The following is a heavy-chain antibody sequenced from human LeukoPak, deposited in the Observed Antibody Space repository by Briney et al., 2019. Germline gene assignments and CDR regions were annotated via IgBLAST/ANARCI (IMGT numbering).Heavy chain of an antibody. CDR1: GFTFSSYA. CDR3: AKKVGLVSAPLYYFDV. CDR2: ISGPAGSW. J-gene: IGHJ4*02. Sequence: GSLRLSCAASGFTFSSYAMSWVRQAPGKGLEWFSAISGPAGSWDYADSVKGRFTISRDNSKNTLFLQMNSLRADDTAIYYCAKKVGLVSAPLYYFDVWGQGTLVTVSS. V-gene: IGHV3-23*01. D-gene: IGHD5/OR15-5a*01.